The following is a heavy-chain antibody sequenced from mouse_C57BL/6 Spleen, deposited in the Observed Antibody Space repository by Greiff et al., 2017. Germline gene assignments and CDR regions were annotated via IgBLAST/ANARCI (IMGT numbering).Heavy chain of an antibody. V-gene: IGHV1-76*01. Sequence: QVQLKQSGAELVRPGASVKLSCKASGYTFTDYYINWVKQRPGQGLEWIARIYPGSGNTYYNEKFKGKATLTAEKSSSPAYRQLSSLTSEDSAVYFCAIYYGSSARYFDVWGTGTTVTVSS. CDR2: IYPGSGNT. D-gene: IGHD1-1*01. CDR1: GYTFTDYY. J-gene: IGHJ1*03. CDR3: AIYYGSSARYFDV.